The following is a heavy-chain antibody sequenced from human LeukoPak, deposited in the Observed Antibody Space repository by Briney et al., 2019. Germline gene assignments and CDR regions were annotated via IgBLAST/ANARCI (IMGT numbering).Heavy chain of an antibody. CDR1: GFTFSSYW. D-gene: IGHD4-23*01. CDR3: ARTSYGGNSPDWLDP. J-gene: IGHJ5*02. Sequence: GGSLRLSCAASGFTFSSYWMHWVRQAPGKGLVWVSRIHTDGSSTSYADSVKGRFTISRDNAKNTLYLQMTSLTVEDTAVYYCARTSYGGNSPDWLDPWGQGTLVTVSS. CDR2: IHTDGSST. V-gene: IGHV3-74*01.